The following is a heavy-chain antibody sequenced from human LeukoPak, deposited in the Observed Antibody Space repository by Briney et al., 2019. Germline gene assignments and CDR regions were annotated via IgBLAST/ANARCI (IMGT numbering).Heavy chain of an antibody. D-gene: IGHD3-22*01. CDR3: ARHPHYYYDNSAR. CDR1: GDSISSSDNY. CDR2: FYYSRNT. V-gene: IGHV4-39*01. J-gene: IGHJ4*02. Sequence: SETLSLTCTVSGDSISSSDNYWGWIRQPPGKGLEWIGSFYYSRNTYYNSSLKSRVTISVDTSKNQLSLTLTSVSAADTAVYYCARHPHYYYDNSARWGQGTLVTVSS.